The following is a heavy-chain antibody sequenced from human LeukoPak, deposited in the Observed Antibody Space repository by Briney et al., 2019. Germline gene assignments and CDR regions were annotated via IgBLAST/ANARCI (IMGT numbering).Heavy chain of an antibody. V-gene: IGHV4-4*02. CDR2: IYHSGST. CDR1: GGSISSSNW. CDR3: ARVLGGHSGLYIADAFDI. Sequence: SETLSLTCAVSGGSISSSNWWSWVRQPPGKGLEWIGEIYHSGSTNYNPSLKSRVTISVDKSKNQFSLKLSSVTPEDTAVYYCARVLGGHSGLYIADAFDIWGQGTMVTVSS. J-gene: IGHJ3*02. D-gene: IGHD4-23*01.